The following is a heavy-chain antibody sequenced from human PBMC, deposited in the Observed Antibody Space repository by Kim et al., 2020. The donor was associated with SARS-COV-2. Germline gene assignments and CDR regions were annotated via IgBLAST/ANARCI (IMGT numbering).Heavy chain of an antibody. Sequence: GSLRLSCAASGFTFSSYGMHWVRQAPGKGLEWVAVISYDGSNKYYADSVKGRFTISRDNSKNTLYLQMNSLRAEDTAVYYCAKDNSSGPYYYGMDVWGQGTTVTVSS. CDR3: AKDNSSGPYYYGMDV. V-gene: IGHV3-30*18. J-gene: IGHJ6*02. CDR2: ISYDGSNK. D-gene: IGHD3-22*01. CDR1: GFTFSSYG.